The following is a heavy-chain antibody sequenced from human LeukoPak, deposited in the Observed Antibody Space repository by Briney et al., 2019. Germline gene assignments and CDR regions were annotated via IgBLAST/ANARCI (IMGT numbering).Heavy chain of an antibody. Sequence: GASVNVSCKASGYTFTSYGISWVRQAPGQGLEWMGWISAYNGNTNYAQKLQGRVTMTTDTSTSTAYMELRSLRSDDTAVYYCARDVGYCSSTSCYYWFDPWGQGTLVTVSS. CDR2: ISAYNGNT. D-gene: IGHD2-2*01. CDR3: ARDVGYCSSTSCYYWFDP. V-gene: IGHV1-18*01. CDR1: GYTFTSYG. J-gene: IGHJ5*02.